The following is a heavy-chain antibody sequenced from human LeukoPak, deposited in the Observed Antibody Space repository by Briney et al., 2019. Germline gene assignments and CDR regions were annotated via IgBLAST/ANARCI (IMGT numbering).Heavy chain of an antibody. D-gene: IGHD3-22*01. J-gene: IGHJ3*02. V-gene: IGHV4-34*01. CDR2: INHSGST. Sequence: PSETLPLTCAVYGGSFSGYYWSWLRQPPGKGLEWLGEINHSGSTNYNPSLKSRVTISVDTSKNQFSLKLSSVTAADTAVYYCARACYDSSGFDAFDIWGQGTMVTVSS. CDR3: ARACYDSSGFDAFDI. CDR1: GGSFSGYY.